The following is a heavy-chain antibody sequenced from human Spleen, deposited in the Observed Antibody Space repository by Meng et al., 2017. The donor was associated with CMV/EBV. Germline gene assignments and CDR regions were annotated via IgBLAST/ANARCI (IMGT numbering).Heavy chain of an antibody. CDR2: IKEDGSEK. CDR3: ATRVPIVGVTSGLIGGYFDY. V-gene: IGHV3-7*01. CDR1: GFTFSSYW. Sequence: GGSLRLSCAASGFTFSSYWMSWVRQAPGKGLEWVANIKEDGSEKYYVDSVKGRFTISRDNAKKSLYLQMNSLRAEDTAVYYCATRVPIVGVTSGLIGGYFDYWGQGTLVTVSS. J-gene: IGHJ4*02. D-gene: IGHD1-26*01.